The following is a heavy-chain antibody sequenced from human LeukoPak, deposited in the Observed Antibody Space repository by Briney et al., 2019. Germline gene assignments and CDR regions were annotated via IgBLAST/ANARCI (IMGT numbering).Heavy chain of an antibody. V-gene: IGHV3-53*01. CDR1: GFTFSSYA. D-gene: IGHD1-14*01. CDR3: ARARVGIPASSLYFDY. CDR2: IYSGGST. J-gene: IGHJ4*02. Sequence: GGSLRLSCAASGFTFSSYAMSWVRQAPGKGLEWVSVIYSGGSTYYADSVKGRFTISRDNSKNTLYPQMNSLRAEDTAVYYCARARVGIPASSLYFDYWGQGTLVTVSS.